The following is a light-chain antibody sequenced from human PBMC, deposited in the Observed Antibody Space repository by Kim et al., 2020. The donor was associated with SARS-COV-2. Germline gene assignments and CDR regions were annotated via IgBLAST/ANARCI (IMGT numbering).Light chain of an antibody. CDR2: GAS. Sequence: SPGERATLSCRASQSISSNSAWYQQRPGQAPSLLIYGASTRATGIPARFSGSGSGTEFTLTISSLQSEDFAVYYCQQYNNWPPRTFGQGTKVDIK. J-gene: IGKJ1*01. V-gene: IGKV3-15*01. CDR3: QQYNNWPPRT. CDR1: QSISSN.